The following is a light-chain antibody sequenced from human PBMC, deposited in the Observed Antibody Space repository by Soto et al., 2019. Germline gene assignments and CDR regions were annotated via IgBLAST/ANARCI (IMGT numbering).Light chain of an antibody. J-gene: IGKJ5*01. Sequence: IVLTQSPCTLSVSPGERATLSCMASQNINNIYSAWYKQKPGQAPRLLIYGVSSRATGIPDRFSGSGSGTDFTLTISRLEPEDFAVYYCQQYGSSPRTFGQGTRLEIK. CDR3: QQYGSSPRT. V-gene: IGKV3-20*01. CDR2: GVS. CDR1: QNINNIY.